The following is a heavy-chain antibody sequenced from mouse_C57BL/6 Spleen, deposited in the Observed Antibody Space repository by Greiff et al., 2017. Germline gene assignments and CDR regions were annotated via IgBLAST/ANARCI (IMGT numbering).Heavy chain of an antibody. CDR1: GYTFTSYW. CDR3: ARGDYYGSTHGAY. J-gene: IGHJ3*01. D-gene: IGHD1-1*01. CDR2: IDPNSGGT. Sequence: QVQLQQPGAELVKPGASVKLSCKASGYTFTSYWMHWVKQRPGRGLEWIGRIDPNSGGTKYNEKFKSKATLTVDKPSSPAYMQLSSLTSEDSAVYYCARGDYYGSTHGAYWGQGTLVTVSA. V-gene: IGHV1-72*01.